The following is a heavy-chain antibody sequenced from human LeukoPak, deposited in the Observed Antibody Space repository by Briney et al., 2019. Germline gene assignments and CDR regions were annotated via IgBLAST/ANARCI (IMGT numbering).Heavy chain of an antibody. Sequence: GGSLRLSCAASGFTLSSYAMSWVRPAPGKGLEWVSAISGSGGSTYYADSVKGRFTISRDNSKTTLYLQMNSLRAEDTAVYYCAKLAAAGTDYWGQGTLVTVSS. CDR2: ISGSGGST. J-gene: IGHJ4*02. CDR3: AKLAAAGTDY. V-gene: IGHV3-23*01. CDR1: GFTLSSYA. D-gene: IGHD6-13*01.